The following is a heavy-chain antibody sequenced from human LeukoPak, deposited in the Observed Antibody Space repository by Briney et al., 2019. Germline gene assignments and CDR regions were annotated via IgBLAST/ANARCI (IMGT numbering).Heavy chain of an antibody. V-gene: IGHV4-59*11. CDR1: GGSITSHY. Sequence: SETLSLTCTVSGGSITSHYWIWIRQSPEKGLEWIGDISSSGSTGYNPSLRGRVTISVDTSTNQFFLSLSSVTAADTAVYYCARGALRELYALFYMDIWGKGTTVTVSS. CDR2: ISSSGST. J-gene: IGHJ6*03. D-gene: IGHD1-7*01. CDR3: ARGALRELYALFYMDI.